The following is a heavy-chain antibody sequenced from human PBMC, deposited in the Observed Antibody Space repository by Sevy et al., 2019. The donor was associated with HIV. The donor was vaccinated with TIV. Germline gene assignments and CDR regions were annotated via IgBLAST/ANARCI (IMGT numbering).Heavy chain of an antibody. CDR2: IYYSGST. Sequence: SETLSLTCTVSGGSISSSSYYWGWIRQPPGKGLEWIGSIYYSGSTYYNPSLKSRVTISVDTSKNQFSLKLSSVTAADTAVYYRARQNNFLTGTTSYYYGMDVWGQGTTVTVSS. J-gene: IGHJ6*02. V-gene: IGHV4-39*01. D-gene: IGHD1-20*01. CDR1: GGSISSSSYY. CDR3: ARQNNFLTGTTSYYYGMDV.